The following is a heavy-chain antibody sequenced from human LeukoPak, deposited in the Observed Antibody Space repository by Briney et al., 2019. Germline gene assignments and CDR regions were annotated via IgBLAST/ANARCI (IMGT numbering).Heavy chain of an antibody. Sequence: GGSLRLSCAASGFTFDNYAMTWVRQAPGKGLAWVSSISGSGYTTYYADSVKGRFTVSRDNSRNTLFLQMNSLRADDTAIYYCAKEKYYYDTSGYYPLDNWGQGTLVTVSS. CDR2: ISGSGYTT. V-gene: IGHV3-23*01. D-gene: IGHD3-22*01. CDR1: GFTFDNYA. J-gene: IGHJ4*02. CDR3: AKEKYYYDTSGYYPLDN.